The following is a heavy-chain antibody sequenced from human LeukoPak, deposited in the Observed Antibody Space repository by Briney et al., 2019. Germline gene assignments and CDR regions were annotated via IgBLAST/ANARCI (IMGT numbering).Heavy chain of an antibody. CDR1: GFTFSSYG. Sequence: GGSLRLPCAASGFTFSSYGMHWVRQAPGKGLEWVAVIWYDGSNKYYADSVKGRFTISRDNSKNTLYLQMNSLRAEDTAVYYCARDRGSYWDGGNDYWGQGTLVTVSS. CDR2: IWYDGSNK. V-gene: IGHV3-33*01. CDR3: ARDRGSYWDGGNDY. D-gene: IGHD1-26*01. J-gene: IGHJ4*02.